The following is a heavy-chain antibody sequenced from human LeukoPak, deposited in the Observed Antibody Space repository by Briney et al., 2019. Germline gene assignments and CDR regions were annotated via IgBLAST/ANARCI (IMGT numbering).Heavy chain of an antibody. CDR2: INPNSGGT. V-gene: IGHV1-2*02. CDR1: GYTLTGYY. CDR3: ARVSLYRGSPSNDFDY. D-gene: IGHD1-26*01. Sequence: ASVKVSCKASGYTLTGYYMHWVRQAPGQGLEWMGWINPNSGGTNYAQKFQGRVTMTRDTSISTAYMELSRLRSDDTAVYYCARVSLYRGSPSNDFDYWGQGTLVTVSS. J-gene: IGHJ4*02.